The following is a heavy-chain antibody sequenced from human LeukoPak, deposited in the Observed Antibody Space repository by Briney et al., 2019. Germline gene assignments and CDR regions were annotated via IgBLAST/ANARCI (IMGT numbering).Heavy chain of an antibody. CDR2: INQDGSTQ. V-gene: IGHV3-7*01. Sequence: GGSLRLSCAASGFPFSGYSMDWVRQAPGKGMEWVANINQDGSTQYYAASVKGRFTISRDNAKSSLYLQMNILRAEDTAVYYCSRSLDYLGQGALVTVSS. J-gene: IGHJ4*02. CDR3: SRSLDY. CDR1: GFPFSGYS.